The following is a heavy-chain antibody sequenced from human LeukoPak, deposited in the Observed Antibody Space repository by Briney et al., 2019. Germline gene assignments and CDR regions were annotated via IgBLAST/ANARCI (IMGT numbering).Heavy chain of an antibody. CDR3: ARLRSKYWFDP. J-gene: IGHJ5*02. CDR2: ITSSGNTM. D-gene: IGHD4-11*01. Sequence: PGGSLRLSCAASGFTFSIYEMNWVRQAPGKGLEWVSFITSSGNTMYYADSVKGRFTISRDNAKNSLYLKMDSLRADDTAVYYCARLRSKYWFDPWGQGTLVTVSS. V-gene: IGHV3-48*03. CDR1: GFTFSIYE.